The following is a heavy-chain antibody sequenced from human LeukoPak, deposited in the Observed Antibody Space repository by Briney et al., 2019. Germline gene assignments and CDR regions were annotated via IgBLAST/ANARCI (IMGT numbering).Heavy chain of an antibody. J-gene: IGHJ5*02. CDR3: ARDLGVDYYDSSGYYSWFDP. Sequence: ASVKVSCKASGYTFTGYYMHWVRQAPGQGLEWMGWVNPTSGGTNYAQKFQGRVTMTRDTSISTAYMELSRLRSDDTAVYYCARDLGVDYYDSSGYYSWFDPWGQGTLVTVSS. D-gene: IGHD3-22*01. CDR2: VNPTSGGT. CDR1: GYTFTGYY. V-gene: IGHV1-2*02.